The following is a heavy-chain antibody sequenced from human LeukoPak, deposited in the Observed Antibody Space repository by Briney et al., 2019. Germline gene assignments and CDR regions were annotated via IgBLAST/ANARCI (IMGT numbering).Heavy chain of an antibody. V-gene: IGHV3-74*01. Sequence: GGSLRLSCAVSGFTFSTYWMHWVRQVPGEGLVWVSRIKEDGSITNYADSVKGRFSISRDNAKNTLYLQMNSLRAEDTAVYYCGRDLGGRSGYWGQGTLVTVSS. CDR1: GFTFSTYW. D-gene: IGHD1-26*01. J-gene: IGHJ4*02. CDR3: GRDLGGRSGY. CDR2: IKEDGSIT.